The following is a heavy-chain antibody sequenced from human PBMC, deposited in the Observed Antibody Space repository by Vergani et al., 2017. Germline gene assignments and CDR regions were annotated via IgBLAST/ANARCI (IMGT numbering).Heavy chain of an antibody. CDR3: AREGIPGYSSSWYSVGGYYYGMDV. V-gene: IGHV7-4-1*02. CDR2: INTNTGNP. CDR1: GYTFTSYA. J-gene: IGHJ6*02. D-gene: IGHD6-13*01. Sequence: QVQLVQSGSELKKPGASVKVSCKASGYTFTSYAMNWGRQAPGQGLEWMGWINTNTGNPTYAQGFTGRFAFSLDTSVSTAYLQISSLKAEDTAVYYCAREGIPGYSSSWYSVGGYYYGMDVWGQGTTVTVSS.